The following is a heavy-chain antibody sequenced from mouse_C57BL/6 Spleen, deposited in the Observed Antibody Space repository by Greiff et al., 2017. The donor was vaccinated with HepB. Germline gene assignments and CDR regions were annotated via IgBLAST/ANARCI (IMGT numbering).Heavy chain of an antibody. Sequence: QVQLQQSGAELARPGASVKLSCKVSGYTFTSYGISWVKQRTGQGLEWIGEIYPRSGNNYYNEKFKGKATLTADKSSSTAYMGIRSLTSEDSAVYFSAREGIFGTRYFDDWGTGTTVTVSS. CDR3: AREGIFGTRYFDD. D-gene: IGHD2-13*01. J-gene: IGHJ1*03. CDR1: GYTFTSYG. CDR2: IYPRSGNN. V-gene: IGHV1-81*01.